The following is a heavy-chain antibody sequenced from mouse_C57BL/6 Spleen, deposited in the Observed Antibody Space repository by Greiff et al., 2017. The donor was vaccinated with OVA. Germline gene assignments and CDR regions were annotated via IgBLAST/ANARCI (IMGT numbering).Heavy chain of an antibody. D-gene: IGHD4-1*01. CDR1: GYTFNSYW. CDR3: ARRGLTPYFDV. CDR2: IDPSASYT. V-gene: IGHV1-69*01. Sequence: QVQLQQPGAELVMPGASVKLSCKASGYTFNSYWMHWVKQRPGQGLEWIGEIDPSASYTNYNQKFKGKSTLTVDKSSSTAYMQLSSLTSEDSAVYYCARRGLTPYFDVWGTGTTVTVSS. J-gene: IGHJ1*03.